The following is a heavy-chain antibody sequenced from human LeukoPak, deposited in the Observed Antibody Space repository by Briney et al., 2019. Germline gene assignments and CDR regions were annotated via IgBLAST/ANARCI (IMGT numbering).Heavy chain of an antibody. CDR3: AREIVVVAV. Sequence: KPGGSLRLSCAASGFTFSTYSMNWVRQAPGKGLEWVSSINSDSSYISYADSVKGRFTISRDNAKNSLFLQMNSLRAEDTAVYYCAREIVVVAVWGQGTLVTVSS. D-gene: IGHD2-2*01. J-gene: IGHJ4*02. CDR2: INSDSSYI. V-gene: IGHV3-21*01. CDR1: GFTFSTYS.